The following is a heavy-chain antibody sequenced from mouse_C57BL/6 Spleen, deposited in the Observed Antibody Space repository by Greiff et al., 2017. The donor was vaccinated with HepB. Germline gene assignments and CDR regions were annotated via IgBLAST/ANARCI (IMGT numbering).Heavy chain of an antibody. CDR2: IYPGGGYT. J-gene: IGHJ4*01. CDR3: ARLGYYGSSYDYAMDY. V-gene: IGHV1-63*01. Sequence: QVQLQQSGAELVRPGTSVKMSCKASGYTFTNYWIGWAKQRPGHGLEWIGDIYPGGGYTNYNEKFKGKGSLTADKSSSTAYMQFSSLTSEDSAIYYCARLGYYGSSYDYAMDYWGQGTSVTVSS. CDR1: GYTFTNYW. D-gene: IGHD1-1*01.